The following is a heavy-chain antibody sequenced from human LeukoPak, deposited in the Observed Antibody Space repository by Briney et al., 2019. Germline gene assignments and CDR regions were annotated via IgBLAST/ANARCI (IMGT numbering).Heavy chain of an antibody. D-gene: IGHD3-16*02. CDR2: FDPEDGET. V-gene: IGHV1-24*01. CDR3: AARAYDYVWGSYHWYAFDI. J-gene: IGHJ3*02. CDR1: GCTLTELS. Sequence: ASVKVSCKVSGCTLTELSMHWVRQAPGKGLEWMGGFDPEDGETIYAQKFQGRVTMTEDTSTDTAYMELSSLRSEDTAVYYCAARAYDYVWGSYHWYAFDIWGQGTMVTVSS.